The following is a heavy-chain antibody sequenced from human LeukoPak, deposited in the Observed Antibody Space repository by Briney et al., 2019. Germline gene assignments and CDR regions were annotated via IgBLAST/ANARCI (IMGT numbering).Heavy chain of an antibody. Sequence: GASVKVSCKASGGTFSSYAISWVRQAPGQGLEGMGRIIPILGIANYAQKFQGRVTITADKSTSTAYMELSSLRSEDTAVYYCARFHTDAFDIWGQGTMVTVSS. J-gene: IGHJ3*02. V-gene: IGHV1-69*04. CDR1: GGTFSSYA. CDR2: IIPILGIA. CDR3: ARFHTDAFDI.